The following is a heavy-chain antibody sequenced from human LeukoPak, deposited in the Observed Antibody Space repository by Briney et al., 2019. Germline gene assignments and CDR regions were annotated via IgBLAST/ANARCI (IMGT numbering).Heavy chain of an antibody. CDR2: IYPGDSDT. CDR1: GYSFTSYW. J-gene: IGHJ3*02. Sequence: GESLKISCKGSGYSFTSYWIGWVRQMPGKGLEWMGIIYPGDSDTRYSPSFQGQVTISADKSISTAYLQWSSLKASDTAMYYCARLLGGVGAPRAFDIWGQGTMVTVSS. V-gene: IGHV5-51*01. D-gene: IGHD1-26*01. CDR3: ARLLGGVGAPRAFDI.